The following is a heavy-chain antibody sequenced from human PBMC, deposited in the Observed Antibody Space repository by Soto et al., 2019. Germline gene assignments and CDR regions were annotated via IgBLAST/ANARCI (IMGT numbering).Heavy chain of an antibody. CDR1: GFTFSSYS. J-gene: IGHJ4*02. V-gene: IGHV3-21*01. CDR2: ISSSSSYI. Sequence: GGSLRLSCAASGFTFSSYSMNWVRQAPGKGLEWVSSISSSSSYIYYGDSVKGRFTISRDNAKNSLYLQMNSLRAEDTATYYCARVHYYDSSGFYLWGQGTLVTVSS. CDR3: ARVHYYDSSGFYL. D-gene: IGHD3-22*01.